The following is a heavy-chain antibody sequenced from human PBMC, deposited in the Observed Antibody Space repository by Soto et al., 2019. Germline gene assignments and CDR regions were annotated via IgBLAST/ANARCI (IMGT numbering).Heavy chain of an antibody. D-gene: IGHD6-19*01. CDR2: LNPKSGVT. CDR3: ARGVSGWSPFDV. CDR1: GYTFTDYY. J-gene: IGHJ4*02. Sequence: QVQLVQSGAELKKPGASVKVSCKASGYTFTDYYVHWLLQAPGQGLEWMGWLNPKSGVTHYAQKFQGWVTLTRDTSVSTAYMELNRLKSDDTAVFFCARGVSGWSPFDVWGQGTLVTVSS. V-gene: IGHV1-2*04.